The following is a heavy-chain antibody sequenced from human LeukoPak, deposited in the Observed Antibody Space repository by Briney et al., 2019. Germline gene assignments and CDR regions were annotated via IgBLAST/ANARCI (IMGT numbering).Heavy chain of an antibody. Sequence: SETLSLTCAVYGGSFSGYYWSWIRQPPGKGLEWIGEINHSGSTNYNPSLKSRVTISVDTSKNQFSLKLRSVTAADAAVYYCARETSQKGADYMDVWGKGTTVTISS. J-gene: IGHJ6*03. CDR1: GGSFSGYY. D-gene: IGHD3-16*01. CDR2: INHSGST. V-gene: IGHV4-34*01. CDR3: ARETSQKGADYMDV.